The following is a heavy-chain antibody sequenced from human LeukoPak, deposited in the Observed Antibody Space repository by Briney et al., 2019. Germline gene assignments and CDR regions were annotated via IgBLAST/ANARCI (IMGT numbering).Heavy chain of an antibody. D-gene: IGHD3-16*01. V-gene: IGHV3-7*01. CDR3: ASWGAGGNS. CDR1: GFTLSTYW. Sequence: GGSLRLSCEASGFTLSTYWMNWVRQAPGKGLDWVANINPDGSGKRYVDSVKGRFTIARDNADNSLSLQMNSLRAEDTAVYYCASWGAGGNSWGQGTLVTVSS. J-gene: IGHJ4*02. CDR2: INPDGSGK.